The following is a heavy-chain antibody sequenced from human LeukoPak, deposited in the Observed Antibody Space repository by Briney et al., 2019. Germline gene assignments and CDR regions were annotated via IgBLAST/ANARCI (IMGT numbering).Heavy chain of an antibody. CDR1: GFTFSSYG. J-gene: IGHJ4*02. Sequence: GGTLRLSCAASGFTFSSYGMSWVRQAPGKGLEWVSAISGSGGSTYYADSVKGRFTISRDNSKNTLYLQMNSLRAEDTAVYYCASLVGRQTTICWGQGTLVTVSS. V-gene: IGHV3-23*01. D-gene: IGHD1/OR15-1a*01. CDR2: ISGSGGST. CDR3: ASLVGRQTTIC.